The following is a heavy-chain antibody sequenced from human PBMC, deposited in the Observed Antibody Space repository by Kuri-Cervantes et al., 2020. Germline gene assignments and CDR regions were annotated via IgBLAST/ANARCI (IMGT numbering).Heavy chain of an antibody. D-gene: IGHD6-19*01. V-gene: IGHV4-39*06. CDR1: GGSFSSSSYY. J-gene: IGHJ4*02. Sequence: SETLSLTCTVSGGSFSSSSYYWGWIRQPPGKGLEWIGSIYYSGSTYYNPSLKSLVTISVDTSKNQSPLKLSSVTAADTAVYYCARDVLPGDSSGWEADYWGQGTLVTVSS. CDR3: ARDVLPGDSSGWEADY. CDR2: IYYSGST.